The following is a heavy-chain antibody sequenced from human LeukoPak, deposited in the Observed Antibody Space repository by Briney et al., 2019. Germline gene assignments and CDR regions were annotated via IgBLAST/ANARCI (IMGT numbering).Heavy chain of an antibody. CDR2: ISYDGSKQ. D-gene: IGHD3-9*01. J-gene: IGHJ4*02. V-gene: IGHV3-30*18. CDR1: GFTLSSHD. Sequence: HPGGSLRLSCAASGFTLSSHDMHWVRQAPGKGLEWVAAISYDGSKQLYADSVKGRFTISRDNSKNTLNLQMNSLRDEDTAVYYCAKDGARYLLTYYFEYWGQGTLVTVSS. CDR3: AKDGARYLLTYYFEY.